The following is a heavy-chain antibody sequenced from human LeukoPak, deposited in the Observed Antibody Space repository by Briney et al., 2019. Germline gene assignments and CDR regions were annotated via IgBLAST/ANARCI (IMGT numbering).Heavy chain of an antibody. Sequence: PGGSLRLSCAASGFTFSSYGMHWVRQAPGKGLEWVAVISYDGSNKYYADSVKGRFTISRDNSKNTLYLQMNSLRAEDTAVYYCAKLEGGDAFDILGQGTMVTVSS. V-gene: IGHV3-30*18. D-gene: IGHD3-16*01. J-gene: IGHJ3*02. CDR2: ISYDGSNK. CDR3: AKLEGGDAFDI. CDR1: GFTFSSYG.